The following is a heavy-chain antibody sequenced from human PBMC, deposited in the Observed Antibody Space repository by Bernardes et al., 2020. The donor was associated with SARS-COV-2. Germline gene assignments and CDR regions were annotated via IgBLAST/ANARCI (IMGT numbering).Heavy chain of an antibody. CDR2: LYRSGNT. CDR1: GFTVSNNY. D-gene: IGHD3-22*01. V-gene: IGHV3-53*01. J-gene: IGHJ4*02. CDR3: ARGLTYYYDTSGYDY. Sequence: GGSLRLSCAASGFTVSNNYMIWVRQAPGKGLEWISVLYRSGNTYYADSVKGRFSISRDSYKNTLFLQMNSLRAEDTAVYYCARGLTYYYDTSGYDYWGQGTLVTVSS.